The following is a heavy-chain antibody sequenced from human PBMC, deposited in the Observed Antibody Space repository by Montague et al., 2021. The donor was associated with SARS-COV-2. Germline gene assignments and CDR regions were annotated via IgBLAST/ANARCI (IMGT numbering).Heavy chain of an antibody. CDR3: ARVDVLTMVRGIIRGGCYFDY. V-gene: IGHV4-38-2*02. Sequence: SETLSLTCSVTGYSIGSGYYWGWIRQSPGRGLEWIVTVHHSEGTXYNPSLQSRVTISVDSSKNQFSLKLISVTAADTAAYYCARVDVLTMVRGIIRGGCYFDYWGQGTLVTVSS. CDR2: VHHSEGT. CDR1: GYSIGSGYY. D-gene: IGHD3-10*01. J-gene: IGHJ4*02.